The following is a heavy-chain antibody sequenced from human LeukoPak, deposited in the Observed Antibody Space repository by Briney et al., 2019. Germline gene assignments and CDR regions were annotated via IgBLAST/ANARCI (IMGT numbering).Heavy chain of an antibody. CDR2: VSHDGRHQ. Sequence: GGSLRLSCAASGFTFSNYAMHWVRQAPGKGLEWVSIVSHDGRHQYYAESVKGRFTISRDSSKNTVSLQMNSLRAGDSTLYYCGRDPSARVTIAFWGQGTLVTVSS. CDR3: GRDPSARVTIAF. D-gene: IGHD5-24*01. CDR1: GFTFSNYA. J-gene: IGHJ4*02. V-gene: IGHV3-30*03.